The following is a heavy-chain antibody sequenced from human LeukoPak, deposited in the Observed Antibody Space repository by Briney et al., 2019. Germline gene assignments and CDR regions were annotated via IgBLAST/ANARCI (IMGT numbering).Heavy chain of an antibody. V-gene: IGHV4-59*01. CDR2: IYYSGST. CDR1: GGSISSYY. D-gene: IGHD6-13*01. J-gene: IGHJ5*02. Sequence: PSETLSLTCTVSGGSISSYYWSWIRQPPGKGLEWIGYIYYSGSTNYNPSLKSRVTISVDTSKNQFSLKLSSVTAADTAVYYCARRQQLVIFDWFDPWGQGTLVTVSS. CDR3: ARRQQLVIFDWFDP.